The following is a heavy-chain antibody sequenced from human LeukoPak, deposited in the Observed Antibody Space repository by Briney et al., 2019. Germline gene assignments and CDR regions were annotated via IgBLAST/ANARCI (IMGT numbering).Heavy chain of an antibody. D-gene: IGHD3-10*01. V-gene: IGHV3-30*04. CDR1: GFTFINYA. CDR2: ISYDGSNK. Sequence: GGSLRLSCAASGFTFINYAMHWVRQAPGKGLEWVAVISYDGSNKYYADSVKGRFTISRDISKNTLDLQMNSLRAEDTAVYYCARDLTMVRGPGDYYYGMDVWGQGTTVTVSS. J-gene: IGHJ6*02. CDR3: ARDLTMVRGPGDYYYGMDV.